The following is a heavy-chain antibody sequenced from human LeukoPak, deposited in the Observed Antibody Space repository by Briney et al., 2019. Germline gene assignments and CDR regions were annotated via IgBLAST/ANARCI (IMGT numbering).Heavy chain of an antibody. V-gene: IGHV1-46*01. CDR3: ARTAARRFDY. CDR1: GYTFPSYF. Sequence: ASVKVSCKASGYTFPSYFMNGGGQAPGQGLEWMGIINPTGGSTTYAQKFQGRVTMTRDTSTSTVYMELSSLRSDDTAVYYCARTAARRFDYWGQGTLVTVSS. CDR2: INPTGGST. J-gene: IGHJ4*02. D-gene: IGHD6-6*01.